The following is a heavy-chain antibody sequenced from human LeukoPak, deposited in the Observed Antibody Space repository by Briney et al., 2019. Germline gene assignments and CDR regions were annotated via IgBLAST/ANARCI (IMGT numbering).Heavy chain of an antibody. Sequence: GGSLRLSCAASGFTFSNYAMSWVRQAPRKGLEWVSVIGGSGGGRYYADSVKGRFTISRDNSKNTLYLQMNSLRAEDTAVYYCAKDLYSSLSIMYYFDDLGEGALVTVSS. J-gene: IGHJ4*02. D-gene: IGHD6-19*01. CDR3: AKDLYSSLSIMYYFDD. V-gene: IGHV3-23*01. CDR2: IGGSGGGR. CDR1: GFTFSNYA.